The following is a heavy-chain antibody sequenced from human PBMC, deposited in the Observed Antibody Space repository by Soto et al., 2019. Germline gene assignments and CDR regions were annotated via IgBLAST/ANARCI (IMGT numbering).Heavy chain of an antibody. J-gene: IGHJ4*02. Sequence: QVQLVQSGPEVKKPGASVKVSCKTSGYTYSNYGISWVRQAPGQGLEWLGWISAYNGNTHYAQKLQGRVTLTTDTTTTTAYMELRSLTSDDTAVYYCARGGSSYDSHNYYSADYWGQGTLVTVSS. CDR1: GYTYSNYG. V-gene: IGHV1-18*01. CDR3: ARGGSSYDSHNYYSADY. CDR2: ISAYNGNT. D-gene: IGHD3-22*01.